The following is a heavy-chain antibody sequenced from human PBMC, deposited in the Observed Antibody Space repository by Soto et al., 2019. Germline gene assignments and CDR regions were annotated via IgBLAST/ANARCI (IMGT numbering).Heavy chain of an antibody. CDR1: GCTFSSYA. Sequence: AAVKVSCKASGCTFSSYAISWVRQAPGQGLEWMGGIIPIFGTANYAQKFQGRVTITADESTSTACMELSSLRSEDTAVYYCARAATDGYYYYGMDVWGQGTTVTVSS. CDR3: ARAATDGYYYYGMDV. CDR2: IIPIFGTA. J-gene: IGHJ6*02. V-gene: IGHV1-69*13.